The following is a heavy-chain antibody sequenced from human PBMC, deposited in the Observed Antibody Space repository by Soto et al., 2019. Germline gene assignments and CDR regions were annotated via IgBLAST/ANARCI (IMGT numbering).Heavy chain of an antibody. CDR2: IKSKTDGGTT. J-gene: IGHJ4*02. Sequence: GGSLRLSCAASGFTFSNAWMSWVRQAPGKGLEWVGRIKSKTDGGTTDYAAPVKGRFTISRDDSKNTLYLQMNSLKTEDTTVYYCATGVVVTAIDYWGQGTLVTVSS. CDR3: ATGVVVTAIDY. D-gene: IGHD2-21*02. CDR1: GFTFSNAW. V-gene: IGHV3-15*01.